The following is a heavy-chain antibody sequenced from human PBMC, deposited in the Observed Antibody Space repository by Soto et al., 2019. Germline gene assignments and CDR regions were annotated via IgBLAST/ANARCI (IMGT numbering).Heavy chain of an antibody. Sequence: EVQLVESGGGLVQPGGSLKLSCAASGFTFSGSAMHWVRQASGKGLEWVGRIRSKANRYATAYAASVKGRFTISRDDLKNRAYLQMNSLKTEDTAVYDCTGHGWGMTTVTTGVWFKGSTVTVSS. CDR2: IRSKANRYAT. J-gene: IGHJ6*04. CDR3: TGHGWGMTTVTTGV. CDR1: GFTFSGSA. V-gene: IGHV3-73*01. D-gene: IGHD4-17*01.